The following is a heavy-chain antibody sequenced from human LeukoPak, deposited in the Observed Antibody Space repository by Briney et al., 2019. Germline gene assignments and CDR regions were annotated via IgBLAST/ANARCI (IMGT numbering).Heavy chain of an antibody. CDR1: GFTFSSYA. J-gene: IGHJ3*02. CDR3: ARVRRSYLGRRIMITFGGVMGAFDI. CDR2: ISGSGGSI. Sequence: PGGSLRLSCAASGFTFSSYAMTWVRQAPGKGLEWVSFISGSGGSIYYAEYVKGRFTISRDNSKNTLYLQMNSLRAEDTAVYYCARVRRSYLGRRIMITFGGVMGAFDIWGQGTMVTVSS. D-gene: IGHD3-16*01. V-gene: IGHV3-23*01.